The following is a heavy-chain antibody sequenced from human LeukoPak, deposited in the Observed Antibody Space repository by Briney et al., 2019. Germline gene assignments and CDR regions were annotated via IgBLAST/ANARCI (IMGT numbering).Heavy chain of an antibody. D-gene: IGHD6-13*01. CDR3: GILSSWYEKDAFDI. CDR2: ISGGGGST. J-gene: IGHJ3*02. Sequence: GASLRLSCAASGFTFSSYAMSWVRQAPGKGLEWVSAISGGGGSTYCADSVKGRFTISRDNSKNTLYLQMNSLRAEDTAVYYCGILSSWYEKDAFDIWGQGTMVTVSS. CDR1: GFTFSSYA. V-gene: IGHV3-23*01.